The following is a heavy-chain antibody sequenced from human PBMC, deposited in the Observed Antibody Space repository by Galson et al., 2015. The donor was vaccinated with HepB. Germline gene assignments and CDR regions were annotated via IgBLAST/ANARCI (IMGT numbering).Heavy chain of an antibody. CDR3: ARAVGSNYDFDY. V-gene: IGHV4-30-4*01. Sequence: TLSLTCAVSGASIRSGGYYWSWIRQPPGKGLEWIGYIYYSENTSYNPSLKSRVTISEDTSKNQFSLKLKSVTAADTAVYYCARAVGSNYDFDYWGQGTLVTVSS. CDR1: GASIRSGGYY. CDR2: IYYSENT. J-gene: IGHJ4*02. D-gene: IGHD5-24*01.